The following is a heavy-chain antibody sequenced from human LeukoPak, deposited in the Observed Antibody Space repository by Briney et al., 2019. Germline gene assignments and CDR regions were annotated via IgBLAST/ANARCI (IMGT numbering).Heavy chain of an antibody. D-gene: IGHD3-22*01. J-gene: IGHJ4*02. CDR1: GGSISSGGYY. CDR3: ARGDYYDSSGYKDY. Sequence: SQTLSLTCTVSGGSISSGGYYWSWIRQHPGKGLEWIGYIYYSGSTYYNPSLKSRVTISVDTSKNRFSLKLSSVTAADTAVYYCARGDYYDSSGYKDYWGQGTLVTVSS. CDR2: IYYSGST. V-gene: IGHV4-31*03.